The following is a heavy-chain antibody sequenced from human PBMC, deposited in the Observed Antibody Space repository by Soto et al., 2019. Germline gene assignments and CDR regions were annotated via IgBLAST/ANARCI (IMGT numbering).Heavy chain of an antibody. CDR1: GFSLSTSGVG. Sequence: QITLKESGPTLVKPTQTLTLTCTFSGFSLSTSGVGVGWIRQPPGKALEWLALIYWDDDKRYSPSLKSRLTITPDTAKSQVVLTMTNTYPVDTATYYCARPMTTNGCFDYCGQGGLVTVSS. V-gene: IGHV2-5*02. CDR3: ARPMTTNGCFDY. J-gene: IGHJ4*02. D-gene: IGHD4-17*01. CDR2: IYWDDDK.